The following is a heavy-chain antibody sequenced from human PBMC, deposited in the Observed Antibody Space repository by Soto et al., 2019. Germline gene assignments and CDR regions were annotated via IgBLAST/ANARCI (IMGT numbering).Heavy chain of an antibody. J-gene: IGHJ4*02. CDR2: IKQDGSEK. CDR1: GFTFSNYW. CDR3: ARDKGYYDSSGYPTDY. D-gene: IGHD3-22*01. V-gene: IGHV3-7*01. Sequence: PGGSLRLSCAASGFTFSNYWMSWVRQAPGKGLEWVANIKQDGSEKYYVDSVKGRFTISRDNAKNSLYLQMHSLRAEDTAVYYCARDKGYYDSSGYPTDYWGQGTLVTVSS.